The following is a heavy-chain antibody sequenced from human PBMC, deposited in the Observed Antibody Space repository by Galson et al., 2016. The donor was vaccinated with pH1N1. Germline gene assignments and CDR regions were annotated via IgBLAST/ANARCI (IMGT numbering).Heavy chain of an antibody. CDR1: GFSLSTSGMC. V-gene: IGHV2-70*01. CDR3: ARNLYGDYVGGFDP. Sequence: PALVKPTQTLTLTCTFSGFSLSTSGMCVSWIRQPPVKALEWLALIDWDDDKYYNTSLKTRLTISKDTSKNQVVFTMTNMDPVGTATYYCARNLYGDYVGGFDPWGQGTLVTVSS. J-gene: IGHJ5*02. CDR2: IDWDDDK. D-gene: IGHD4-17*01.